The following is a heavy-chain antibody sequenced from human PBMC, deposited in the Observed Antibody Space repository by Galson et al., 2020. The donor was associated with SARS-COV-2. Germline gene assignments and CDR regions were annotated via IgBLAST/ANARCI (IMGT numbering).Heavy chain of an antibody. V-gene: IGHV4-4*06. D-gene: IGHD2-15*01. CDR2: T. Sequence: THYNPSLRSRVALSLDTSKNQFFLSLTSVTAADTAVYYCVRRGALGYWFDPWGPGALVTVSA. J-gene: IGHJ5*02. CDR3: VRRGALGYWFDP.